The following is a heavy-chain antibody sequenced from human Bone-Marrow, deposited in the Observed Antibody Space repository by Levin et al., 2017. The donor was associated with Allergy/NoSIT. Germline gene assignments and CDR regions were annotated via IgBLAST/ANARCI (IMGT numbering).Heavy chain of an antibody. CDR2: IYSGGRG. CDR1: GFTVSSNH. Sequence: LPGGSLRLSCAASGFTVSSNHMSWVRQAPGKGLEGVSLIYSGGRGYYADAVRGRFTISRDNSKNTLYLQLNSLRAEDTAVYYCAIYGSGNDYSAFDIWGQGTMVTVSS. J-gene: IGHJ3*02. V-gene: IGHV3-53*01. CDR3: AIYGSGNDYSAFDI. D-gene: IGHD3-10*01.